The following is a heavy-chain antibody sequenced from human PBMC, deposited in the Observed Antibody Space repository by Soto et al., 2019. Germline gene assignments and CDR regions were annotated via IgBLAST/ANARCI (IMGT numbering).Heavy chain of an antibody. Sequence: PGGSLRLSCEASGFTFRSYGMHWVRQAPGKGLEWVAVMKSDGSRDHIDSVRGRFTIFRDNSKKTLYLQMNNLRPEDTAVYYCGNPRSSLEWPPFDSWGHGTLVTVSS. D-gene: IGHD3-3*01. J-gene: IGHJ5*01. CDR3: GNPRSSLEWPPFDS. CDR2: MKSDGSR. CDR1: GFTFRSYG. V-gene: IGHV3-30*18.